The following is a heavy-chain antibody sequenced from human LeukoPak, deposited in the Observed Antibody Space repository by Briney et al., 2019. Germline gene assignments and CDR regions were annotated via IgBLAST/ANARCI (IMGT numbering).Heavy chain of an antibody. CDR1: GGSISGYH. V-gene: IGHV4-4*07. CDR2: IYSSGST. Sequence: SETLSLTCTVSGGSISGYHWSWIRQPAGKGLEWIGRIYSSGSTDYNPSLKSRVTMSVDTSKNQFSLKLSSVTAADTAVYYCARAYHYGSGGFDPWGQGTLVTASS. J-gene: IGHJ5*02. D-gene: IGHD3-10*01. CDR3: ARAYHYGSGGFDP.